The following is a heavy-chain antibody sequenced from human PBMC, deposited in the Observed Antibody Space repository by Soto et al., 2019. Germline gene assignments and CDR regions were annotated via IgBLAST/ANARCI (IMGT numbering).Heavy chain of an antibody. CDR1: GFTFSSYA. CDR2: ISGSGGST. Sequence: GGSLRLSCAASGFTFSSYAMSWVRQAPGKGLEWVSAISGSGGSTYYADSVKGRFTISRDNSKNTLYLQMNSLRAEDTAVYYCAKDWGYCSSTSCYPGVNWFDPWGQGTLVTVSS. J-gene: IGHJ5*02. D-gene: IGHD2-2*01. CDR3: AKDWGYCSSTSCYPGVNWFDP. V-gene: IGHV3-23*01.